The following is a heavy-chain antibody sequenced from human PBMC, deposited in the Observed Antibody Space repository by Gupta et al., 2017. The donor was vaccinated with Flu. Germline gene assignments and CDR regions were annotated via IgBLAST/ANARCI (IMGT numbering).Heavy chain of an antibody. J-gene: IGHJ5*02. CDR1: GGSIVSSDHY. CDR2: VYYVGTT. CDR3: ARSGDYFDP. Sequence: GGSIVSSDHYWSWIRQPPGKGLEYIGSVYYVGTTYYNVFHAGRVTISTDTSKNQFSLKLFSVTAADTALYYCARSGDYFDPWGQGALVTVSS. D-gene: IGHD4-17*01. V-gene: IGHV4-39*01.